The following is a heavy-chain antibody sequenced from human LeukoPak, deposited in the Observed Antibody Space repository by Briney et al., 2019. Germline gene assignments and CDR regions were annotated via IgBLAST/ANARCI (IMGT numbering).Heavy chain of an antibody. J-gene: IGHJ6*04. CDR2: TSGSGGST. V-gene: IGHV3-23*01. Sequence: RGSLRLSCAASGFTFSSYAMSWVRQAPGKGLEWVSATSGSGGSTYYADSVKGRFTISRDNSKNTLYLQMNSLRAEDTAVYYCAKDPRYYDFWSGYVEEWGKGTTVTVSS. CDR3: AKDPRYYDFWSGYVEE. CDR1: GFTFSSYA. D-gene: IGHD3-3*01.